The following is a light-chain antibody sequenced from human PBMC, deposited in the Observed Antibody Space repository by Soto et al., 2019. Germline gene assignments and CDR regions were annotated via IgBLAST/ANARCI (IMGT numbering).Light chain of an antibody. CDR3: QQSYSTPLT. Sequence: DIQMTQSPSSLSASIGDRVTVTCRASQSIISYLNWYQQKPGKAPNLLIYGASNLQSGVPSRFSGSGSGTDFSLTISNLQPEDFATYYCQQSYSTPLTFGPGTKLEI. CDR1: QSIISY. CDR2: GAS. J-gene: IGKJ3*01. V-gene: IGKV1-39*01.